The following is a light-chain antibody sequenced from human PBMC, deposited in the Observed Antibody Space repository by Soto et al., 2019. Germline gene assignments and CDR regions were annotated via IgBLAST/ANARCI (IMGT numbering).Light chain of an antibody. CDR2: DVS. J-gene: IGLJ3*02. CDR3: SSYTSRTTWV. Sequence: QSVLTQPASVSGSPGQSITISCTGTSSDIVIYNYVSWYQQHPGKAPQLMIYDVSNRPSGVSNRFSGSKSGNTASLTISGLQAEFDADTHCSSYTSRTTWVVGGGSKVTVL. CDR1: SSDIVIYNY. V-gene: IGLV2-14*01.